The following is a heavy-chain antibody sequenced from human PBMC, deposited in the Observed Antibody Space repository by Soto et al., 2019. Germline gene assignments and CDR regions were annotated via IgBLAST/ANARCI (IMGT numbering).Heavy chain of an antibody. CDR1: GFTFDDYA. D-gene: IGHD2-15*01. CDR3: AKDGFSGGSCYWFDP. CDR2: ISWDGGST. J-gene: IGHJ5*02. V-gene: IGHV3-43D*04. Sequence: EVQLVESGGVVVQPGGSLRLSCAASGFTFDDYAMHWVRQAPGKGLEWVSLISWDGGSTYYADSVKGRFTISRDNSKNSLYLQMNSLRAEDTALYYFAKDGFSGGSCYWFDPWGQGTLVTVSS.